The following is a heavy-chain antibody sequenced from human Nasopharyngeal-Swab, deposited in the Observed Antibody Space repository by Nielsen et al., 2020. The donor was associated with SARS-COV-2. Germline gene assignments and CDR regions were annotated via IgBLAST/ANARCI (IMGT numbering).Heavy chain of an antibody. CDR3: ARGSCSGGSCSPYTWFDP. V-gene: IGHV4-59*13. Sequence: SETLSLTCTVSGDSMNTYYWNWIRQPPGKGLEWIGYLYNSGSIKYNPSLKSRVTISVDTSKNQFSLNLRSVTAADTAVYYCARGSCSGGSCSPYTWFDPWGQGTLVTVSS. D-gene: IGHD2-15*01. CDR2: LYNSGSI. J-gene: IGHJ5*02. CDR1: GDSMNTYY.